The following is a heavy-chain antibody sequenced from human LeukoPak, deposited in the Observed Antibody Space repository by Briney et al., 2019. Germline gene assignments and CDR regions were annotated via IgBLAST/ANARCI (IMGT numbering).Heavy chain of an antibody. D-gene: IGHD6-6*01. V-gene: IGHV4-61*02. CDR2: IYTSGST. CDR1: GGSISSGSYY. J-gene: IGHJ6*04. CDR3: ARDLSSSSSMDV. Sequence: SETLSLTCTVSGGSISSGSYYWSWIRQPAGKGLEWIGRIYTSGSTNYNPSLKSRVTISVDTSKNQFSLNLSSVTAADTAVYYCARDLSSSSSMDVWGKGTTVTVSS.